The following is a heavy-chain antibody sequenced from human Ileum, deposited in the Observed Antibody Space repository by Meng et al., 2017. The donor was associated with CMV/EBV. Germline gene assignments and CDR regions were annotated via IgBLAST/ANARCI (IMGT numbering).Heavy chain of an antibody. D-gene: IGHD2-2*01. Sequence: GESLKISCAASGFTFRSYWMSWVRQAPGKGLEWVANIKQDGSEKYYVDSVKGRFTVSRDNAKNSLFLQMNSLRVEDTAVYYCVRVRYCSSTSCYSDRMDVWGQGTTVTGAS. CDR1: GFTFRSYW. CDR2: IKQDGSEK. J-gene: IGHJ6*01. CDR3: VRVRYCSSTSCYSDRMDV. V-gene: IGHV3-7*01.